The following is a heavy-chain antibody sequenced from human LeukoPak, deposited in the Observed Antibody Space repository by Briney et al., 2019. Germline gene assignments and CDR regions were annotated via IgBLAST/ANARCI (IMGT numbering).Heavy chain of an antibody. V-gene: IGHV3-48*02. CDR3: AREAYGDWYYFDY. J-gene: IGHJ4*02. Sequence: GGSLRLSCAASGFTFSSYSMNWVRQAPGKGMEWVSYISSSSSTIYYADSVKGRFTISRDNAKNSLYLQMNSLRDEDTAVYYCAREAYGDWYYFDYWGQGTLVTVSS. CDR2: ISSSSSTI. CDR1: GFTFSSYS. D-gene: IGHD4-17*01.